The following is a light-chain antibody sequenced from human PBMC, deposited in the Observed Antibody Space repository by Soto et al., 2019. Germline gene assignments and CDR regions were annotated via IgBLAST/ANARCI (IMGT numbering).Light chain of an antibody. V-gene: IGKV3-20*01. Sequence: VFTQSPSSLHLSPRERATLSCRASQSVTSRYLAWYQHKPGQAPRLLIFGASIRDSGVTDRFSGSGSGTEFTLTISSLQSEDFAFYYCQQFHYWWTFGQGTKV. CDR3: QQFHYWWT. CDR2: GAS. J-gene: IGKJ1*01. CDR1: QSVTSRY.